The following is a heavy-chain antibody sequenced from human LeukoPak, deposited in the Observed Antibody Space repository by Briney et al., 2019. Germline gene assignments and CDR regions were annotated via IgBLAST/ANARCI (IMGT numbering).Heavy chain of an antibody. CDR3: MSNFLQGGYYFDS. Sequence: SETLSLTCTVSGGSISSYYWSWIRQPPGKGLEWIGYIYYSGSTNYNPSLKSRVTISVDTSKNQFSLKLSSVTAADTAVYYCMSNFLQGGYYFDSWGQGNLVTVSS. CDR2: IYYSGST. J-gene: IGHJ4*02. V-gene: IGHV4-59*08. CDR1: GGSISSYY. D-gene: IGHD3-16*01.